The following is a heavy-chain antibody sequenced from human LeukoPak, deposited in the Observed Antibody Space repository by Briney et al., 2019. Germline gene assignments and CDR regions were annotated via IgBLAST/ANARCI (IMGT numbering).Heavy chain of an antibody. CDR1: EFTFSTYV. CDR3: AKGSTNARPYYFDY. V-gene: IGHV3-23*01. CDR2: IAGDSGST. Sequence: GGSLRLSCAASEFTFSTYVMSWVRQAPGRGLEWVSAIAGDSGSTYHADSVKGRFTISRDNSKNTLYLQMNSLRAEDTAVYYCAKGSTNARPYYFDYWGQRSLVTVSS. D-gene: IGHD2-8*01. J-gene: IGHJ4*02.